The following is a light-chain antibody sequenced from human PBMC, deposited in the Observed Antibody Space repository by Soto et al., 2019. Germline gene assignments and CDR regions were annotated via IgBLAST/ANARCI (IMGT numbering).Light chain of an antibody. CDR1: QSVSSN. V-gene: IGKV3-15*01. CDR3: QQYNNWPSS. CDR2: GAS. J-gene: IGKJ4*01. Sequence: EIVMTQSPATLSVSPGERATLSCRASQSVSSNLAWYQQKPGQAPRLLIYGASTRATGIPARFSGSGSGTEFTLTISSLQYEDFAVYYCQQYNNWPSSFGGGTKVDIK.